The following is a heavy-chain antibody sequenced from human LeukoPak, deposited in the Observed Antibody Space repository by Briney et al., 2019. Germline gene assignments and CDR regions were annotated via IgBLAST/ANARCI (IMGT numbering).Heavy chain of an antibody. V-gene: IGHV3-23*01. CDR1: GFTFSSYA. Sequence: GGSLRPSCAASGFTFSSYAMSWVRQAPGKGLEWVSAISGSGGSTYYADSVKGRFTISRDNSKNTLYLQMNSLRAEDTAVYYCAKDPYYYDSSGYPGGDYWGQGTLVTVSS. J-gene: IGHJ4*02. CDR2: ISGSGGST. D-gene: IGHD3-22*01. CDR3: AKDPYYYDSSGYPGGDY.